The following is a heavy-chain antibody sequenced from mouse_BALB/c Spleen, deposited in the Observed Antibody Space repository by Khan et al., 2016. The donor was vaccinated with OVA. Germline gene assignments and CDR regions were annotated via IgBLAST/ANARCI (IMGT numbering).Heavy chain of an antibody. D-gene: IGHD2-3*01. CDR2: IDPENGDT. Sequence: EVQLQESGAELVRSGASVKLSCTGSGFNIKDYYMHWVKQRPEQGLEWIGWIDPENGDTEYAPQFQDKATMPAAPSSNTAYLQLSSLTSEDTAVYYCNTGDGYSAWFAYWGQGTLVTVSA. J-gene: IGHJ3*01. CDR1: GFNIKDYY. CDR3: NTGDGYSAWFAY. V-gene: IGHV14-4*02.